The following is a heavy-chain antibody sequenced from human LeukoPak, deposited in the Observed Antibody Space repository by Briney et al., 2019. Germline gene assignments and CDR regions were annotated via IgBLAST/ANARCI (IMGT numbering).Heavy chain of an antibody. CDR2: IYYSGST. J-gene: IGHJ5*02. CDR3: ARAPGGIWSGSNWFDP. CDR1: GGSISSYY. D-gene: IGHD3-3*01. Sequence: SETLSLTCTVSGGSISSYYWSWIRRPPGKGLEWIGYIYYSGSTNYNPSLKSRVTISVDTSKNQFSLKLSSVTAADTAVYYCARAPGGIWSGSNWFDPWGQGTLVTVSS. V-gene: IGHV4-59*01.